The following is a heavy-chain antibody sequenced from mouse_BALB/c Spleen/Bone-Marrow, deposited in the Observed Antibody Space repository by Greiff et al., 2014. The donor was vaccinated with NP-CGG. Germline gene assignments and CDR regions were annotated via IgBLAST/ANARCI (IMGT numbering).Heavy chain of an antibody. J-gene: IGHJ4*01. CDR3: ARWRYYGSSYVSYYAMDY. Sequence: QVQLQQSGAELVRPGVSVKISCKGSGYTFTDYAMHWVKRSHAKSLEWIGVISTYYGDASYNQKFKGKAAMTVDKSSSTAYMELARLTSEDSAIYYCARWRYYGSSYVSYYAMDYWGQGTSVTVSS. D-gene: IGHD1-1*01. CDR1: GYTFTDYA. V-gene: IGHV1S137*01. CDR2: ISTYYGDA.